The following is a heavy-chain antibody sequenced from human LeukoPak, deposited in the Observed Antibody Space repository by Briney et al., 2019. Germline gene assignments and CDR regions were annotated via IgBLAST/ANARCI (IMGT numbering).Heavy chain of an antibody. CDR2: ISAYNGNT. V-gene: IGHV1-18*01. CDR3: ARDAEDIVVVPAAIGWFDP. Sequence: ASVKVSCKASGYTFTSYGISWVRQAPGQGLEWMGWISAYNGNTSYAQKLQGRVTMTTDTSTSTAYMELRSLRSDDTAVYYCARDAEDIVVVPAAIGWFDPWGQGTLVTVSS. J-gene: IGHJ5*02. D-gene: IGHD2-2*01. CDR1: GYTFTSYG.